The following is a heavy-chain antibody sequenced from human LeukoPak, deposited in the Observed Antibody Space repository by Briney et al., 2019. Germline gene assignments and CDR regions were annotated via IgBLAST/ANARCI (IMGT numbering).Heavy chain of an antibody. CDR1: GYTLTELS. CDR2: FDPEDGET. Sequence: ASVKVSCKVSGYTLTELSMHWVRQAPGKGLEWMGGFDPEDGETIYAQKFQGRVTMTEDTSTDTAYMELSSLRSEDTAVYYCATDSRSLAARPNFDYWGQGTLVTVSS. V-gene: IGHV1-24*01. D-gene: IGHD6-6*01. J-gene: IGHJ4*02. CDR3: ATDSRSLAARPNFDY.